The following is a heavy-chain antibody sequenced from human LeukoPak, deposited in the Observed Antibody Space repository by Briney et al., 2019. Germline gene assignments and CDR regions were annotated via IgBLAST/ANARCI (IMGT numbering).Heavy chain of an antibody. V-gene: IGHV4-34*01. CDR3: ARPKTYYYDSSGYFDAFDI. Sequence: SETLSLTCAVYGGSFSGYYWSWIRQPPGKGLGWIGEINHSGSTNYNPSLKSRVTISVDTSKNQFSLKLSSVTAADTAVYYCARPKTYYYDSSGYFDAFDIWGQGTMVTVSS. J-gene: IGHJ3*02. D-gene: IGHD3-22*01. CDR1: GGSFSGYY. CDR2: INHSGST.